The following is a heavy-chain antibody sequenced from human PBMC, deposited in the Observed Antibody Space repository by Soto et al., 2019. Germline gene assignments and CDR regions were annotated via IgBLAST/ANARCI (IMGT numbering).Heavy chain of an antibody. J-gene: IGHJ6*02. V-gene: IGHV1-46*01. D-gene: IGHD1-26*01. Sequence: GASVKVSCKASGYTFTSYYMHWVRQAPGQGLEWMGIINPSGGSTSYAQKFQGRVTMTRDTSTSTVYMELSSLRSEDTAVYYCASGIGSGSYHNYYYYYGMDVWGQGTTVTVSS. CDR2: INPSGGST. CDR3: ASGIGSGSYHNYYYYYGMDV. CDR1: GYTFTSYY.